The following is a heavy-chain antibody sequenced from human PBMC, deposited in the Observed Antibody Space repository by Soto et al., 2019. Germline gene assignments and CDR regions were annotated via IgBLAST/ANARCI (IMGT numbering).Heavy chain of an antibody. J-gene: IGHJ4*02. D-gene: IGHD6-19*01. Sequence: GGSLRLSCAASGFPFSTYAMSWVRQAPGRGLEWVSALIGSGYNTYYADSVRGRFTISRDNSKNTLYLQMGSLRVEDTAVYYCAAYSGWSFDYWGQGTLVTVSS. V-gene: IGHV3-23*01. CDR1: GFPFSTYA. CDR2: LIGSGYNT. CDR3: AAYSGWSFDY.